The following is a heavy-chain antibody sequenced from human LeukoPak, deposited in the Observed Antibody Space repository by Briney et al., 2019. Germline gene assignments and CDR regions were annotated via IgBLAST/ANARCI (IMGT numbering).Heavy chain of an antibody. CDR1: GYSFTSYW. CDR2: IDPSDSYT. Sequence: GESLKISCKGSGYSFTSYWISWVRQMPGKGLEWMGRIDPSDSYTNYSPSFQGHVTISADKSISTASLQWSSLKASDTAMYYCARHSGDCSSTSCYGGGWFDPWGQGTLVTVSS. D-gene: IGHD2-2*01. J-gene: IGHJ5*02. CDR3: ARHSGDCSSTSCYGGGWFDP. V-gene: IGHV5-10-1*01.